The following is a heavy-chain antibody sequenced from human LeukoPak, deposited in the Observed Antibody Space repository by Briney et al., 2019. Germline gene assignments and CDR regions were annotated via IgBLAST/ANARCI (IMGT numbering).Heavy chain of an antibody. CDR2: ISGSGGST. CDR1: GFTFSSYA. D-gene: IGHD2-21*02. J-gene: IGHJ5*02. Sequence: GGSLRLSCAASGFTFSSYAMSWVRQAPGKGLEWVSAISGSGGSTYYADSVKGRFTISRDNSKNTLYLQMNSLRAEDTAVYYCAKDSKYCGGDCYSWFEPWGQGTLVTVS. V-gene: IGHV3-23*01. CDR3: AKDSKYCGGDCYSWFEP.